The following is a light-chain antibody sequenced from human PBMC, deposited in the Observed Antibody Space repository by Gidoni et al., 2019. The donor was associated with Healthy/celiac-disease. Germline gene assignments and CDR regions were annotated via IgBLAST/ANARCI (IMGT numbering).Light chain of an antibody. Sequence: DLQMTQSPSSLSASVGDNVTITCRGSQSISSYLNWYQQKPGKAPKLLIYSASSLQIGVPSRFSGSGSGTDFTLTISSLQPDDFATYYCQQCYSTPLTFGGGTKVEIK. V-gene: IGKV1-39*01. CDR2: SAS. CDR3: QQCYSTPLT. J-gene: IGKJ4*01. CDR1: QSISSY.